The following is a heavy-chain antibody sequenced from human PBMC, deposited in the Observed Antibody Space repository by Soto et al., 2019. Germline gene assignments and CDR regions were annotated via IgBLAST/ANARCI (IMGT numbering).Heavy chain of an antibody. CDR1: GGSISSYY. CDR2: IYYSGST. V-gene: IGHV4-59*01. CDR3: ARDRYSSSWYDY. J-gene: IGHJ4*02. D-gene: IGHD6-13*01. Sequence: SETLSLTCTVSGGSISSYYWSWIRQPPGKGLEWIGYIYYSGSTNYNPSLKSRVTISVDTSKNQFSLKLSSVTAADTAVYYCARDRYSSSWYDYWGQGTLVTVSS.